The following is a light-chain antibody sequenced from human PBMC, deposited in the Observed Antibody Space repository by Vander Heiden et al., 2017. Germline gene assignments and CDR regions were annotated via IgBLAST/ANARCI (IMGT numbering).Light chain of an antibody. CDR1: TSDVGASEY. J-gene: IGLJ2*01. CDR3: SSYTGGSSPDVL. Sequence: QSALTQPASVSGSPGPSITISCTGTTSDVGASEYVSWYQHHPAKAPQLIIFDVTYRPSGVSNRFSGSKSGNTASLTISGLQADDESDYFCSSYTGGSSPDVLFGGGTKLTVL. CDR2: DVT. V-gene: IGLV2-14*03.